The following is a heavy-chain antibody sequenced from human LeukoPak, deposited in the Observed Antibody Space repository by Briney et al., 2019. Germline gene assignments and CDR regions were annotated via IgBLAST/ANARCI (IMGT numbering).Heavy chain of an antibody. V-gene: IGHV4-61*02. CDR3: ARGRYSSSWYTWFDP. Sequence: PSETLSLTCTVSGGSISSGSYYWSWIRQPAGKGLEWIGRIYTSGSTNYNPSLKGRVTISVDTSKNQFSLKLSSVTAADTAVYYCARGRYSSSWYTWFDPWGQGTLVTVSS. J-gene: IGHJ5*02. CDR1: GGSISSGSYY. D-gene: IGHD6-13*01. CDR2: IYTSGST.